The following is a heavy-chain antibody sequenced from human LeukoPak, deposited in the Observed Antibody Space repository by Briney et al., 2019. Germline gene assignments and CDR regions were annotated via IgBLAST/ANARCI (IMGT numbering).Heavy chain of an antibody. J-gene: IGHJ4*02. CDR1: GHTFTSYG. CDR3: AREVLDIVVVPAAIGLDY. CDR2: ISAYNGNT. V-gene: IGHV1-18*01. Sequence: GASVKVSCKASGHTFTSYGISWVRQAPGQGLEWMGWISAYNGNTNYAQKLQGRVTMTTDTSTSTVYMELRSLRSDDTAVYYCAREVLDIVVVPAAIGLDYWGQGTLVTVSS. D-gene: IGHD2-2*02.